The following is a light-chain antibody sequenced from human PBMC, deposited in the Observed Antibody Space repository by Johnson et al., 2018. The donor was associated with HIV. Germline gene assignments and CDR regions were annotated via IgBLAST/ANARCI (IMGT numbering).Light chain of an antibody. Sequence: QSVLTQPPSVSAAPGQKVTISCSGIGSNIGDNYVSWYQHLPGTAPRLLIYDDNKRPSGIPDRFSGSKSGTSATLGITGLHTGDEADYYCGTWDSSLSSGGVFGTGTRVTVL. CDR2: DDN. V-gene: IGLV1-51*01. CDR3: GTWDSSLSSGGV. J-gene: IGLJ1*01. CDR1: GSNIGDNY.